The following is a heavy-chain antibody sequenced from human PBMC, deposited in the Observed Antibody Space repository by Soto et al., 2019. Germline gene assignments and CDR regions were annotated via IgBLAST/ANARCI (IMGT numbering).Heavy chain of an antibody. V-gene: IGHV2-5*02. Sequence: QITLKESGPTLVKPTQTLTLTCTFSGFPFSSSAVGVAWIRQPPGKALEWLALIYWDDDKRYSPSLKNRLTITRDTSQNQVVLTMANMDPVDTGTYYCVHRTPVRGVIGAHFDNWGQGTLVTVSS. CDR3: VHRTPVRGVIGAHFDN. CDR1: GFPFSSSAVG. CDR2: IYWDDDK. J-gene: IGHJ4*02. D-gene: IGHD3-10*01.